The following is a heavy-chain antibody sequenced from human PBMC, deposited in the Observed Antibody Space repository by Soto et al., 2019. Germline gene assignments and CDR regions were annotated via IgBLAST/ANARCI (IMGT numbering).Heavy chain of an antibody. CDR2: ISNSSSYI. CDR3: ARDAISITGTSGGYYYYYMDV. V-gene: IGHV3-21*01. J-gene: IGHJ6*03. D-gene: IGHD1-7*01. CDR1: GFTFSSHS. Sequence: GGPLRLSCAASGFTFSSHSMNWVRQAPGKGLEWVSSISNSSSYIYYADSVKGRFTISRDNAKNSLYLQMNSLRAEDTAVYYCARDAISITGTSGGYYYYYMDVWGKGTTVTVSS.